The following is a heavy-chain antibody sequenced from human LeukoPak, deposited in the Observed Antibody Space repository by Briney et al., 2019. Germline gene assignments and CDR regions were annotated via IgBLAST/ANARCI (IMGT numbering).Heavy chain of an antibody. CDR3: ARLGGSYCTY. CDR1: GFAFSSYW. V-gene: IGHV3-7*01. D-gene: IGHD1-26*01. CDR2: IKQDGGEK. J-gene: IGHJ4*02. Sequence: PGGSLRLSCVASGFAFSSYWMSWVRQAPGKGLEWVANIKQDGGEKYYVDSVKGRFTISRDNAKNSLFLQMNSLRVEDTAVYYCARLGGSYCTYWGQGNLVTVSS.